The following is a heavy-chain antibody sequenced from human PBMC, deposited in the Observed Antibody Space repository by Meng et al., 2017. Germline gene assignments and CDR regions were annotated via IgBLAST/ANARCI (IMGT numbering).Heavy chain of an antibody. J-gene: IGHJ4*02. CDR2: ISAYNGNT. D-gene: IGHD3-10*01. CDR1: GYTFTSYY. Sequence: ASVKVSCKASGYTFTSYYMHWVRQAPGQGLEWMGWISAYNGNTNYAQKLQGRVTMTTDTSTSTAYMELRSLRSDDTAVYYCARIPINYYGSGSYYNKFDYWGQGTLVTVSS. CDR3: ARIPINYYGSGSYYNKFDY. V-gene: IGHV1-18*04.